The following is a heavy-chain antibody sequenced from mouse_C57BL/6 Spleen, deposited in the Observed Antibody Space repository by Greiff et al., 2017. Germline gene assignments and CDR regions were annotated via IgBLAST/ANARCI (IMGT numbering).Heavy chain of an antibody. CDR3: AKHRATLREAMDY. D-gene: IGHD3-1*01. V-gene: IGHV2-3*01. Sequence: QVQLKESGPGLVAPSQSLSITCTVPGFSLSSSGVSWVRQPPGKGLEWLGVIWGDGSTKYHSALISRLSISKDNSKSQVFLKLNSLHTDDTATYYCAKHRATLREAMDYWGQGTSVTVSS. CDR2: IWGDGST. CDR1: GFSLSSSG. J-gene: IGHJ4*01.